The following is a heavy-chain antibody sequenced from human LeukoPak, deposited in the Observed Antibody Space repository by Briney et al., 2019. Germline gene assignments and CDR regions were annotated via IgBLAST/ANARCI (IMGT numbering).Heavy chain of an antibody. D-gene: IGHD4-11*01. CDR3: ARDSRRYSNYVGWFDP. J-gene: IGHJ5*02. Sequence: SVKVSCKASGGAFSSYAISWVRQAPGQGLEWMGGIIPIFGTANYAQKFQGRVTITTDESTSTAYMELSSLRSEDTAVYYCARDSRRYSNYVGWFDPWGQGTLVTVSS. V-gene: IGHV1-69*05. CDR2: IIPIFGTA. CDR1: GGAFSSYA.